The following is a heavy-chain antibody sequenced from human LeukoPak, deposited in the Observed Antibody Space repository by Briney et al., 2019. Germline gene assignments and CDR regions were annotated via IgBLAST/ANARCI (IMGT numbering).Heavy chain of an antibody. Sequence: GGSLRLSRAASGFTFSSYSMSWVRQAPGKGLEWVAYINEDGSEKYYVDSVKGRFTISRDNAKNSVFLQMNSLRAEDTAVYYCARDRSRWFYWGQGTLVTVSS. J-gene: IGHJ4*02. CDR2: INEDGSEK. D-gene: IGHD3-10*01. V-gene: IGHV3-7*01. CDR3: ARDRSRWFY. CDR1: GFTFSSYS.